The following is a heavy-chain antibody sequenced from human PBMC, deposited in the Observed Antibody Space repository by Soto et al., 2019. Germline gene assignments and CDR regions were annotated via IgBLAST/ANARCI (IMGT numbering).Heavy chain of an antibody. Sequence: PSETLSLTCTVSGGSITNTNYYWGWIRQLPEKGLEWIGSIYYSGTTYSNPSLKSRVTMSVDTSKNQFSLELSSVTAADTAVYYCARLPLRYYMDVWGKGTTVTVSS. CDR2: IYYSGTT. CDR3: ARLPLRYYMDV. J-gene: IGHJ6*03. V-gene: IGHV4-39*01. D-gene: IGHD3-16*01. CDR1: GGSITNTNYY.